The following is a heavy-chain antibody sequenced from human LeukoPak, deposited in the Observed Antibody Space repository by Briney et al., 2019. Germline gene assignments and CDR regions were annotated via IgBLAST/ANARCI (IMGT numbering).Heavy chain of an antibody. CDR2: ISSSSSYI. CDR1: GFTFSSYS. V-gene: IGHV3-21*04. Sequence: GGSLRLSCAASGFTFSSYSMNWVRQAPGKGLEWVSSISSSSSYIYYADSVKGRFTISRDNAKNSLYLQMNSLRAEDTAVYYCAKGRLAAAGSPPGYWGQGTLVTVSS. D-gene: IGHD6-13*01. CDR3: AKGRLAAAGSPPGY. J-gene: IGHJ4*02.